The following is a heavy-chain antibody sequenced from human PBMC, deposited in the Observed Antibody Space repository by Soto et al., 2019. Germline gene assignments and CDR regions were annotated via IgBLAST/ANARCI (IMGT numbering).Heavy chain of an antibody. Sequence: PWGTLSLSCAASGFTFSRYNKYWDPHPPGKGLEWVSCVSGTGTRTYYADSVKGRFTISRDNSESTLFLQMNSLRDEDTAVYYCAKDPNTDRLGGFEFGGQGTMVTVSS. CDR3: AKDPNTDRLGGFEF. CDR1: GFTFSRYN. CDR2: VSGTGTRT. D-gene: IGHD2-15*01. J-gene: IGHJ3*01. V-gene: IGHV3-23*01.